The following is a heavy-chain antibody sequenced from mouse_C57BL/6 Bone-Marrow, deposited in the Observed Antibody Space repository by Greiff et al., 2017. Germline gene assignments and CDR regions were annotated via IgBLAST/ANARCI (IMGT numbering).Heavy chain of an antibody. CDR2: IDPSDSET. D-gene: IGHD2-2*01. CDR3: ARGDGYDVRCAMDY. CDR1: GYTFTSYW. V-gene: IGHV1-52*01. Sequence: QVQLKQPGAELVRPGSSVKLSCKASGYTFTSYWMHWVKQRPIQGLEWIGNIDPSDSETHYNQKFKDKATLTVDKSSSTAYMQLSSLTSEDSAVYYCARGDGYDVRCAMDYWGQGTSVTVSS. J-gene: IGHJ4*01.